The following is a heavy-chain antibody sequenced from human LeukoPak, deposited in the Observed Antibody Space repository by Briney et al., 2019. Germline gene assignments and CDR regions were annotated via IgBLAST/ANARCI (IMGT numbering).Heavy chain of an antibody. CDR3: AKDRDNSGWYTRGPDY. CDR1: GFTFSSYA. Sequence: GGSLRLSCVASGFTFSSYAMNWVRQAPGKGLEWVSAISGSGDSTFYADSVKGRFTISRDNSKNTLYLQMNSLRAEDTAVYYCAKDRDNSGWYTRGPDYWGQGTLVTVSS. CDR2: ISGSGDST. J-gene: IGHJ4*02. V-gene: IGHV3-23*01. D-gene: IGHD6-19*01.